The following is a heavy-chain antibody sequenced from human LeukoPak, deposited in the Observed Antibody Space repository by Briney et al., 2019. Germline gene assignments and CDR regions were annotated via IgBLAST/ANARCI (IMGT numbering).Heavy chain of an antibody. V-gene: IGHV4-59*01. J-gene: IGHJ4*02. Sequence: PSETLSLTCTVSSGSLTGYYWSWIRQPPGKGLEWIAYVYAAGTTNYNPSLKTRATISMDTSKNQLSLTLTSVTAADTAVYYCARVGSGGAWFDFWGQGTLVSVSS. D-gene: IGHD6-19*01. CDR2: VYAAGTT. CDR3: ARVGSGGAWFDF. CDR1: SGSLTGYY.